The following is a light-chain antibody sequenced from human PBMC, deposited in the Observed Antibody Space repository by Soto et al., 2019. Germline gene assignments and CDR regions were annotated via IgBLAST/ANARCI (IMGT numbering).Light chain of an antibody. J-gene: IGLJ2*01. Sequence: QSALTQPPSASGSPGQSVTISCTGTSSDVGGYNYVSWYQQHPGKAPKLMIYDVSKRPSGVPDRFSGSKSGNTASLTGSGLQAEDEADYYCSSYAGSNGVLFGGGTKLTVL. CDR3: SSYAGSNGVL. CDR1: SSDVGGYNY. CDR2: DVS. V-gene: IGLV2-8*01.